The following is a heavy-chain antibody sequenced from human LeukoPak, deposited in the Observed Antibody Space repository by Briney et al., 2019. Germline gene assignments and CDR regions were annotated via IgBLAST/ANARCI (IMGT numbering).Heavy chain of an antibody. V-gene: IGHV1-3*04. D-gene: IGHD4-17*01. CDR1: GYTFTSYD. CDR2: INTGKGNT. CDR3: ARAESTATTFWFDP. Sequence: ASVKVSCKASGYTFTSYDINWVRQATGQGLEWMGWINTGKGNTKYSQKFQGRVTITMDTSASTAYMELSSLRSEDTAIYYCARAESTATTFWFDPWGHGTLVTVSS. J-gene: IGHJ5*02.